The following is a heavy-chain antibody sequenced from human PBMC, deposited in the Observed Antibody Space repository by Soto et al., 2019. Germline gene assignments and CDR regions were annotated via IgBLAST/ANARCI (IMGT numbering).Heavy chain of an antibody. CDR2: INHSGST. V-gene: IGHV4-34*01. CDR1: GGSFSGYY. J-gene: IGHJ4*02. CDR3: ASRPRKESAGTPNYYFDY. Sequence: QVQLQQWGAGLLKPSETLSLTCAVYGGSFSGYYWSWIRQPPGKGLEWIGEINHSGSTNYNPSLKSRVTISVDTSKNQFSLKLSSVTAADTAVYYCASRPRKESAGTPNYYFDYWGQGTLVTVSS. D-gene: IGHD6-13*01.